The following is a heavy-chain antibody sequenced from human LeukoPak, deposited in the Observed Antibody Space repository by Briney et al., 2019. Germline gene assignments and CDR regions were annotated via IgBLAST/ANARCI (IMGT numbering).Heavy chain of an antibody. D-gene: IGHD1-26*01. CDR2: INPNSGGT. Sequence: ASVKVSCKASGYTFTGYYMHWVRQAPRQGLEWMGWINPNSGGTNYAQKFQGRVTMTRDTSISTAYMELSRLRSDDTAVYYCARDKGELLWSDAFDIWGQGTMVTVSS. CDR3: ARDKGELLWSDAFDI. V-gene: IGHV1-2*02. CDR1: GYTFTGYY. J-gene: IGHJ3*02.